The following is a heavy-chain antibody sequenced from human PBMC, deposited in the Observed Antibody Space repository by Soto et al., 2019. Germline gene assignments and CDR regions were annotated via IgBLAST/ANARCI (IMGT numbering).Heavy chain of an antibody. D-gene: IGHD2-2*01. CDR1: GGIFKNFD. V-gene: IGHV1-69*01. J-gene: IGHJ4*02. Sequence: QVQLVQSGSEVKRPGSSVKVSCKTSGGIFKNFDIGWVRQSPGQVLEWMGEIIPLFNATNYAQKFRGRVTVTADESTRTAYMELTRLTYDATAVYFCAINAERNAQKFDFWGQGTLVTVSS. CDR2: IIPLFNAT. CDR3: AINAERNAQKFDF.